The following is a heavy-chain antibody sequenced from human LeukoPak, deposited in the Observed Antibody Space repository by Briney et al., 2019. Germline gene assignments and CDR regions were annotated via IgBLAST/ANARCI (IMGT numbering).Heavy chain of an antibody. V-gene: IGHV3-7*01. CDR2: IKQDGSEE. D-gene: IGHD2/OR15-2a*01. CDR3: TSFYETN. Sequence: GGSLRLSCAASGFTFRSYWMRWVRQAPGKGLEWVANIKQDGSEENYVDSVKGRFTISRDNAKNTVYLHMNSLRVEDTAVYYCTSFYETNWGQGTLVTVSS. J-gene: IGHJ4*02. CDR1: GFTFRSYW.